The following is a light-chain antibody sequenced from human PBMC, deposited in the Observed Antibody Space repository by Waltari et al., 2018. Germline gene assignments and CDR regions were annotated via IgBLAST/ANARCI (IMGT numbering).Light chain of an antibody. J-gene: IGLJ3*02. CDR2: DVS. Sequence: QSALTQPASVSGSPGQSITISCTGTSSAVGGYNYVSWYQQPPGKAPKLLIYDVSNRPSGVPNRCSGSKSGNTASLTISGLQAEDEADYYCSSYTSSSTWVFGGGTKLTVL. CDR1: SSAVGGYNY. CDR3: SSYTSSSTWV. V-gene: IGLV2-14*01.